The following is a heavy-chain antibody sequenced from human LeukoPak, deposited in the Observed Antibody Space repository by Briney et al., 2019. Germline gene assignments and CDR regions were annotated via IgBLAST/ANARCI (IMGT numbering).Heavy chain of an antibody. CDR3: ARDEGCSRTSCLFDY. D-gene: IGHD2-2*01. CDR1: GYTFTSYY. CDR2: INPSGGST. J-gene: IGHJ4*02. Sequence: ASVKVSCKASGYTFTSYYMHWVRQAPGQGLEWMGIINPSGGSTNYAQKFQGRVTMTRDMSTSTVYMELSSLRSEDTAVYYCARDEGCSRTSCLFDYWGQGTLVTVSS. V-gene: IGHV1-46*01.